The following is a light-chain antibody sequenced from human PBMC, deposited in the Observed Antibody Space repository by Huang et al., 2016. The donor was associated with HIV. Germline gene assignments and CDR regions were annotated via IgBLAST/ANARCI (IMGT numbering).Light chain of an antibody. CDR1: ESILRN. J-gene: IGKJ2*01. V-gene: IGKV3-15*01. CDR3: QQYNKWPPYT. CDR2: GAS. Sequence: VMTQSPATLSVSPGERAPLSCRASESILRNLAWYQQRPGQPPRLLIYGASVRLPGIPDRCRGSGSGTEFSLTISSLQSEDFAVYYCQQYNKWPPYTYGQGTKLEIK.